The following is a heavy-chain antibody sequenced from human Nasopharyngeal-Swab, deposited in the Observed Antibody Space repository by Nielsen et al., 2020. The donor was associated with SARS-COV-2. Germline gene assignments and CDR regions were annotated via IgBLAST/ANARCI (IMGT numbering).Heavy chain of an antibody. V-gene: IGHV3-21*01. Sequence: GESLKISCAASGFTFNNYNMNWVRQAPGKGLEWVSSISSSSSYIYYADSVKGRFTISRDNAKNSLYLQMSSLRAEDTAVYYCARGGFWSGYSSYDYWGQGTLVTVSS. CDR1: GFTFNNYN. CDR3: ARGGFWSGYSSYDY. D-gene: IGHD3-3*01. CDR2: ISSSSSYI. J-gene: IGHJ4*02.